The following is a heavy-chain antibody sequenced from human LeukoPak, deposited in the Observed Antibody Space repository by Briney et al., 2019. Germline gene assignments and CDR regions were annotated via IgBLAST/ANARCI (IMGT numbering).Heavy chain of an antibody. CDR3: ARALGGEDY. J-gene: IGHJ4*02. V-gene: IGHV4-39*07. CDR2: IYYSGST. D-gene: IGHD2-21*01. CDR1: GGSISSSSYY. Sequence: SETLSLTCTVSGGSISSSSYYWGWIRQPPGKGLEWIGSIYYSGSTYYNPSLKSRVTISVDTSKNQFSLKLSSVTAADTAVYYCARALGGEDYWGQGTLVTVSS.